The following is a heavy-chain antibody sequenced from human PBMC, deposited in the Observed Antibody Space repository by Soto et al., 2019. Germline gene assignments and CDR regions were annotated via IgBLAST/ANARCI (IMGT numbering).Heavy chain of an antibody. D-gene: IGHD5-18*01. V-gene: IGHV3-48*03. J-gene: IGHJ4*02. CDR3: ARGPWIQLWSFDY. Sequence: PGGSLRLSCAASGFGFSSCEMNWVRQAPRKVLQGVSYISGSGSAIYYADYLHCRLTISSENAKNSLYLQMNSLRGEDTAVSYFARGPWIQLWSFDYWGQGTLVTF. CDR2: ISGSGSAI. CDR1: GFGFSSCE.